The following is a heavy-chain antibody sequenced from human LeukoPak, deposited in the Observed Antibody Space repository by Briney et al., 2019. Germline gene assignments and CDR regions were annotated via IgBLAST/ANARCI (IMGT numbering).Heavy chain of an antibody. CDR1: GGSISNYY. V-gene: IGHV4-59*01. CDR2: IYYSGTT. Sequence: SETLSLTCTVSGGSISNYYWSWVRQTPVRGLEWIGYIYYSGTTNYNPSLKSRVTISVDTSKNQFSLRLSSVTAADTAVYFCARETRYYTRGYHYYFGMDVWGQGTTVTVSS. CDR3: ARETRYYTRGYHYYFGMDV. J-gene: IGHJ6*02. D-gene: IGHD3/OR15-3a*01.